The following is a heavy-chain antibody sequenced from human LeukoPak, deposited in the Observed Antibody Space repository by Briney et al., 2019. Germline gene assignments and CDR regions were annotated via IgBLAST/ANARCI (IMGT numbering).Heavy chain of an antibody. Sequence: PGGSLRLSCAASGFTFSSYAMSWVRQAPGKGLEWVSAISGSGGSTYYADSVKGRFTISRDNSKNTLYLQMNSLRAEDTAVYYCAPSGSGSYLYLLLSKIDYWGQGTLVTVSS. V-gene: IGHV3-23*01. CDR1: GFTFSSYA. CDR2: ISGSGGST. CDR3: APSGSGSYLYLLLSKIDY. D-gene: IGHD1-26*01. J-gene: IGHJ4*02.